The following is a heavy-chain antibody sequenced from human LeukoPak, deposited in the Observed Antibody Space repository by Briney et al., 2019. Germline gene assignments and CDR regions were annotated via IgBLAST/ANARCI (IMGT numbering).Heavy chain of an antibody. J-gene: IGHJ4*02. CDR2: IFYSGIT. D-gene: IGHD3-16*01. CDR3: ARAGVMITFGGQFYFDY. V-gene: IGHV4-39*07. CDR1: GGSISSTTHY. Sequence: SSETLSLTCTVSGGSISSTTHYWGWIRQPPGKGLEWIGSIFYSGITYYNPSLKSRVTMSVDTSKNQFSLNLSSVTAADTAVYYCARAGVMITFGGQFYFDYWGQGTLVTV.